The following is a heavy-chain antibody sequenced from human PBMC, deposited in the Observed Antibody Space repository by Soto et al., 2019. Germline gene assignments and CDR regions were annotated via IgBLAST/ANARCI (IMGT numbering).Heavy chain of an antibody. CDR3: ANFLGHDFWSGYTIIDP. D-gene: IGHD3-3*01. J-gene: IGHJ5*02. CDR1: GGSISDYY. Sequence: PSETLSLTCSVSGGSISDYYWRWIRQSPEKGLEYIAYSSYGGITNLNGALNGRVTMSIDTSKNQFSLKATSLTAADTAVYYCANFLGHDFWSGYTIIDPWGQGTLVTVS. CDR2: SSYGGIT. V-gene: IGHV4-59*01.